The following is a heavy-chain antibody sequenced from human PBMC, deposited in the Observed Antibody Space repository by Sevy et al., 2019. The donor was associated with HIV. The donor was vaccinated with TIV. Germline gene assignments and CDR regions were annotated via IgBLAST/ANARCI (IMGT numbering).Heavy chain of an antibody. V-gene: IGHV1-69*13. CDR2: IIPIFGTA. CDR3: ARAVGGATYPQYYYYGMDV. D-gene: IGHD1-26*01. J-gene: IGHJ6*02. CDR1: GGTFSSYA. Sequence: ASVKVSCKASGGTFSSYAISWVRQAPGQGLEWMGGIIPIFGTANYAQKFQGRVTITADESTSTAYMELSSLRSEDTAVYYCARAVGGATYPQYYYYGMDVWGQGTTVTVSS.